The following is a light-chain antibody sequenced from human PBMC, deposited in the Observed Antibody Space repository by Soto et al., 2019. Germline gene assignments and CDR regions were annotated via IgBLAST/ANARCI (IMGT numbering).Light chain of an antibody. V-gene: IGKV1-5*03. Sequence: DIQMTQSPSTLSASIGDTVTITFRASHNIDTWLAWFQQKAGKAPNLLIYKASTLETGVPSRFSGSASGTEFTLTISSLQSEDFAVYYCQQYNYWPRTFGQGTKVDIK. CDR2: KAS. CDR3: QQYNYWPRT. J-gene: IGKJ1*01. CDR1: HNIDTW.